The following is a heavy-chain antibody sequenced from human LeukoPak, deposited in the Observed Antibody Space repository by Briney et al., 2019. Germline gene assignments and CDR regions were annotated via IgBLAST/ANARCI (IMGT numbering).Heavy chain of an antibody. J-gene: IGHJ5*02. D-gene: IGHD3-10*01. Sequence: ASVKVSCEASGYTFTGYYMHWVRQAPGQGLEWMGWINPNSGGTNYAQKFQGRVTMTRDTSISTAYMELSRLRSDDTAVYYCARDRGAFGATSHFHDPWGQGTLVTVSS. CDR1: GYTFTGYY. CDR2: INPNSGGT. CDR3: ARDRGAFGATSHFHDP. V-gene: IGHV1-2*02.